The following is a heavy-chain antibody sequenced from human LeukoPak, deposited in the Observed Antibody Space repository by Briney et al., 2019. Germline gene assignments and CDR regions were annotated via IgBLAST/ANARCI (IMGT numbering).Heavy chain of an antibody. CDR3: AGTTTGWAYYFDY. J-gene: IGHJ4*02. D-gene: IGHD4-11*01. Sequence: SETLSLTCTDSGGSVSSGSYYWNWIRQPPGKGLEWIGYIYYSGSTNYNPSLKGRVTISVDTSKNQFSLKLSSVTAADTAVYYCAGTTTGWAYYFDYWGQGTLVTVSS. CDR2: IYYSGST. CDR1: GGSVSSGSYY. V-gene: IGHV4-61*01.